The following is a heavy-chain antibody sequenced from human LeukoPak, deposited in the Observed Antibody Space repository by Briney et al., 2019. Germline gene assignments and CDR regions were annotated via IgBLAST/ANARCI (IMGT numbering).Heavy chain of an antibody. J-gene: IGHJ4*02. CDR3: TTTYYDFWSGYPTD. D-gene: IGHD3-3*01. V-gene: IGHV3-73*01. CDR2: IRSKANSYAT. CDR1: GFTFSGSA. Sequence: PGGSLRLSCAASGFTFSGSAMHWVRQASGKGLEWVGRIRSKANSYATAYAASVKGRFTISRDDSKNTAYLQMNSLKTEDTGVYYCTTTYYDFWSGYPTDWGQGTLVTVSS.